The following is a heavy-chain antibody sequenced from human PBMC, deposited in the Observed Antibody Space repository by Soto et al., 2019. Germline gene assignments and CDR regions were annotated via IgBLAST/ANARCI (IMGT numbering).Heavy chain of an antibody. CDR2: INHSGST. V-gene: IGHV4-34*01. CDR3: ARGSKNQLPYYYYYMDV. CDR1: GGSFSGYY. D-gene: IGHD2-2*01. J-gene: IGHJ6*03. Sequence: QVQLQQWGAGLLKPSETLSLTCAVYGGSFSGYYWSWIRQPPGKGLEWIGEINHSGSTNYNPSLKSRVTISVDTSKNQFSLKLSSVTAADTAVYYCARGSKNQLPYYYYYMDVWGKGTTVTVSS.